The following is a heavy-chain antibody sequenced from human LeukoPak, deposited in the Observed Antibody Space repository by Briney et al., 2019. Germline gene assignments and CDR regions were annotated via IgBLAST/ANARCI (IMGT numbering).Heavy chain of an antibody. CDR3: ARRTGDTRFCSRFSCFLPDY. J-gene: IGHJ4*02. Sequence: GGSLRLSCAASGFTFSDFGMNWVRQAPGKGLEWVASISMGGTEFYTDSVKGRFAISRDTSTNTLSLQMNSLRAEDTAVYFCARRTGDTRFCSRFSCFLPDYWGQGTLVTVSS. D-gene: IGHD2-2*01. CDR2: ISMGGTE. CDR1: GFTFSDFG. V-gene: IGHV3-30*10.